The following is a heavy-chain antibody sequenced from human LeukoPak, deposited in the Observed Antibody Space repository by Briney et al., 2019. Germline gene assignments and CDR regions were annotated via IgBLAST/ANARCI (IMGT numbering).Heavy chain of an antibody. J-gene: IGHJ4*02. V-gene: IGHV1-18*01. D-gene: IGHD4-23*01. Sequence: GASVTVSFKCSRYTFTNYGISWVRQARGQGLEGMGWISDYNGNTNYAQKLQGRVTMTTDTSTSTAYMELRSLRSDDTAVYYCARDRTVVTDFDYWGQGTLVTVSS. CDR1: RYTFTNYG. CDR3: ARDRTVVTDFDY. CDR2: ISDYNGNT.